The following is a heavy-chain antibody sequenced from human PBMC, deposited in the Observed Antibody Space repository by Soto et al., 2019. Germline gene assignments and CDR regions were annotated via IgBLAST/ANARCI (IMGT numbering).Heavy chain of an antibody. J-gene: IGHJ4*02. D-gene: IGHD6-19*01. CDR1: GFTLSSYA. CDR3: ARGVEYTSAFGISSSFDY. CDR2: ISKGGSNL. Sequence: GGSLRLSCAASGFTLSSYAIHWVRQAPGKGLEWVTVISKGGSNLYFADSVKGRFTISRDNSKNTLYLQMNSLGSEDTAVYYCARGVEYTSAFGISSSFDYWGQGTLVTVSS. V-gene: IGHV3-30-3*01.